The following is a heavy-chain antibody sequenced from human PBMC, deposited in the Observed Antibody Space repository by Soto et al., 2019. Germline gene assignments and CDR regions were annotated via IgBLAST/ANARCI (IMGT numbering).Heavy chain of an antibody. V-gene: IGHV1-3*01. CDR3: ARQNDILTGYYQDYYYGMDV. CDR2: INAGNGNT. D-gene: IGHD3-9*01. Sequence: QVPLVQSGAEVKKPGASVKVSCKASGYTFTSYAMHWVRQAPGQRLEWMGWINAGNGNTKYSQKFQGRVTITRDTSASTAYMELSSLRSEDTAVYYCARQNDILTGYYQDYYYGMDVWGQGTTVTVSS. J-gene: IGHJ6*02. CDR1: GYTFTSYA.